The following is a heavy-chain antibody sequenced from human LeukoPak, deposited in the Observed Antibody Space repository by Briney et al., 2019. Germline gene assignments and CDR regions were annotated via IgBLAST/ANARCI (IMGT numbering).Heavy chain of an antibody. J-gene: IGHJ4*02. D-gene: IGHD3-22*01. V-gene: IGHV1-18*01. Sequence: GASVKVSCKASGYTFTSYGISWVRQAPGRGLEWMGWISAYNGNTNYAQKLQGRVTMTTDTSTSTAYMELRSLRSDDTAVYYCARARVVVITFDFDYWGQGTLVTVSS. CDR1: GYTFTSYG. CDR2: ISAYNGNT. CDR3: ARARVVVITFDFDY.